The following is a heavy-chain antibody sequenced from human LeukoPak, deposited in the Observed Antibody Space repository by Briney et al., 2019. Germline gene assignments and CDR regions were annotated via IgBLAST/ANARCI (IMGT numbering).Heavy chain of an antibody. CDR2: IIPIFGTA. CDR3: AGSNYYDSSGYYHYFDY. J-gene: IGHJ4*02. CDR1: GGTFSSYA. V-gene: IGHV1-69*05. Sequence: ASVKVSCKASGGTFSSYAISWVRQAPGQGLAWMGVIIPIFGTANYAQKFQGRVTITTDESPSPAYMELSSLRSEDTAVYYGAGSNYYDSSGYYHYFDYWGQGTLVTVSS. D-gene: IGHD3-22*01.